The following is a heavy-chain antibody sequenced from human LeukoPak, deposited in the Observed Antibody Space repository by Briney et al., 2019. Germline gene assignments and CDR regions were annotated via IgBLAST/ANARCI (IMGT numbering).Heavy chain of an antibody. CDR2: ISSDGGST. CDR3: ARDSSSWYYFDY. D-gene: IGHD6-13*01. CDR1: GFSFSTYG. V-gene: IGHV3-64*01. J-gene: IGHJ4*02. Sequence: PGGSLRLSCAASGFSFSTYGMHWVRQAPGKGLEYVSAISSDGGSTYYANSVKGRFTISRDNSKNTLYLQMGSLRAEDMAVYYCARDSSSWYYFDYWGQGTLVTVSS.